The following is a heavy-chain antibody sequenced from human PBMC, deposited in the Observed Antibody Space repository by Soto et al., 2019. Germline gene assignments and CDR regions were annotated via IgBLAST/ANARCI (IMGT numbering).Heavy chain of an antibody. Sequence: SETLSLTCTVSGDSMSRHYWSWLRQPPGKGLEWIGYISSTGSTHYNTSLRSRVTISPDTSKKQFSLNLNSVTAADTAVYYCARNTGWYLHDSWGQVTLVTVS. CDR1: GDSMSRHY. CDR2: ISSTGST. CDR3: ARNTGWYLHDS. J-gene: IGHJ5*01. D-gene: IGHD6-19*01. V-gene: IGHV4-59*11.